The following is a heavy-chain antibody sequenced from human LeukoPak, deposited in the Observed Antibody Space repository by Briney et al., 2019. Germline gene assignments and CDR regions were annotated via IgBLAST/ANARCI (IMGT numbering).Heavy chain of an antibody. CDR2: ISSSGSTI. CDR3: ARDDNWNDRAFDI. V-gene: IGHV3-11*04. Sequence: PGGSLRLSCAASGFTFSDYYMSWIRQAPGKGLEWVSYISSSGSTIYYADSVKGRFTISRDNAKNSLYLQMNSLRAEDTAVYYCARDDNWNDRAFDIWGQGTMVTVSS. J-gene: IGHJ3*02. CDR1: GFTFSDYY. D-gene: IGHD1-1*01.